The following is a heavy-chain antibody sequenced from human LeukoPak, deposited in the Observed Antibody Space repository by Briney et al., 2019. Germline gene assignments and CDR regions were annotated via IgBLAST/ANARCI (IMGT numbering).Heavy chain of an antibody. CDR2: IGSSSRSI. CDR1: GFTLTSYS. V-gene: IGHV3-21*01. CDR3: ARDLTTVTTAVFAY. J-gene: IGHJ4*02. D-gene: IGHD4-11*01. Sequence: GGSLRLSCVASGFTLTSYSMNWVRQAPGKGLEWASSIGSSSRSIYYADSVKGRFTISRDNAKNSLYLQMSSLRAEDTAVYYCARDLTTVTTAVFAYWGQGTLVTVSS.